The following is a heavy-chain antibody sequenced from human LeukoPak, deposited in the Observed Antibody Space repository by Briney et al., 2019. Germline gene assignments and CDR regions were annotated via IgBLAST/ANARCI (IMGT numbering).Heavy chain of an antibody. CDR3: ASRYNSGWKVFDN. CDR1: GGSISGDY. D-gene: IGHD2-15*01. Sequence: PSETLSLTCTVSGGSISGDYWSWIRQPAGTGLEWIGRIYTSGSTIYNPSLKSRVTMSVDTSKNQFSLRLNSVTAADTAVYYCASRYNSGWKVFDNWGQGTLVTVSS. V-gene: IGHV4-4*07. CDR2: IYTSGST. J-gene: IGHJ4*02.